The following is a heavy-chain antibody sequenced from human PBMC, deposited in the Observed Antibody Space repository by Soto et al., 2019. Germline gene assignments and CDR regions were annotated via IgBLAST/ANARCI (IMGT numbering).Heavy chain of an antibody. D-gene: IGHD6-13*01. CDR3: ARGRSSSWPDTYYFDY. CDR1: GYTFTVYG. CDR2: ISTYNGNT. V-gene: IGHV1-18*01. Sequence: QVQLVQSGAEVKKPGASVKVSCKASGYTFTVYGISWVRQAPGQGLEWMGWISTYNGNTNYAQKLQGRVTMTTDTATSTAYMELRSLRSDDSAVYYCARGRSSSWPDTYYFDYWGQGTLVTVSS. J-gene: IGHJ4*02.